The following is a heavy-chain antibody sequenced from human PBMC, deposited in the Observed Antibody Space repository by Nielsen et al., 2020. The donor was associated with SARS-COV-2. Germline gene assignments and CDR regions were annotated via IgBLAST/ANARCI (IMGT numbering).Heavy chain of an antibody. CDR1: GFTFSSYA. V-gene: IGHV3-23*01. D-gene: IGHD3-16*01. J-gene: IGHJ4*02. Sequence: GESLKISCAASGFTFSSYAMSWVRQAPGKGLEWVSAISGSGGSTYYADSVKGRFTISRDNSKNTLYLQMNGLRAEDTAVYYCAKDPRWTFGGALDYWGQGTLVTVSS. CDR2: ISGSGGST. CDR3: AKDPRWTFGGALDY.